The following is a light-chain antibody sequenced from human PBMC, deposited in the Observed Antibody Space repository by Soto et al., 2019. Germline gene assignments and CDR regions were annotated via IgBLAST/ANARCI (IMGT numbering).Light chain of an antibody. CDR3: GSWDSSLSAYV. Sequence: QSLLTQPPSVGSAPEQRVTISCARTSFNIGGNSVSWYQQLPGTAPKLLIYDDDKRPSGIPDRFPGYKSGTSATLGITGFQNGDEADYYCGSWDSSLSAYVFGTGTNVSVL. CDR1: SFNIGGNS. J-gene: IGLJ1*01. V-gene: IGLV1-51*01. CDR2: DDD.